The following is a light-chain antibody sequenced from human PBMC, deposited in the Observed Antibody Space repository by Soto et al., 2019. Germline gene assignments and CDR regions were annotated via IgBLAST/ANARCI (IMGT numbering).Light chain of an antibody. J-gene: IGLJ1*01. CDR1: SSDVGGYNY. CDR3: SSYTSSSTRV. Sequence: QSALTQPASASGSPGQSITISCTGTSSDVGGYNYVSWYQHHPGKAPKLMIYEVSNRPSGVSHRFSGSKSGNTASLTISGLQAEDEADFYCSSYTSSSTRVFGTGTKVTVL. V-gene: IGLV2-14*01. CDR2: EVS.